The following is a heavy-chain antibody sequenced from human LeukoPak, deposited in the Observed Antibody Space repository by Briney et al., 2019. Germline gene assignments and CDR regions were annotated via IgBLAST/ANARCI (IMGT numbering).Heavy chain of an antibody. CDR1: GVPFNSFW. V-gene: IGHV3-74*01. CDR2: MNEYSTTI. J-gene: IGHJ4*02. CDR3: ARGGVNPVDH. D-gene: IGHD1-14*01. Sequence: PGGSLRLSCAASGVPFNSFWMHCVRQAPGKGLVWVSDMNEYSTTIRYADSVKGRFTISRDNAKSILYLQMNNLRAEDTAMYFCARGGVNPVDHWGQGTLVTVSS.